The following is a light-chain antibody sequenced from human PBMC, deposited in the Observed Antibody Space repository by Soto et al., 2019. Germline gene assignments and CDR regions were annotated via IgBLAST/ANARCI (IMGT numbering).Light chain of an antibody. J-gene: IGKJ1*01. CDR3: QQRYSTLWT. CDR2: AAS. Sequence: QMTQSPSSLSASVGDSVTITCRASQSISSYLNWYQQKPGKAPKLLIYAASSLQSGVPSRFSGSGSGTDLTITISSLQPEDFATYDCQQRYSTLWTFGQGTKVDIK. V-gene: IGKV1-39*01. CDR1: QSISSY.